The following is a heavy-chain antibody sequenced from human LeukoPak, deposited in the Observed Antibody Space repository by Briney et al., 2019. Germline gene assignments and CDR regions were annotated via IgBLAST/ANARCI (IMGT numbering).Heavy chain of an antibody. Sequence: SETLSLTCTVSGGSISSYYWSWIRQPPGKGLEWIGYIYYSGSTNYNPSLKSRVTISVDTSKNQFSLKLSSVTAADTAVYHCARVMYYDSSGYYLNQYYFDYWGQGTLVTVSS. CDR3: ARVMYYDSSGYYLNQYYFDY. D-gene: IGHD3-22*01. V-gene: IGHV4-59*01. CDR2: IYYSGST. J-gene: IGHJ4*02. CDR1: GGSISSYY.